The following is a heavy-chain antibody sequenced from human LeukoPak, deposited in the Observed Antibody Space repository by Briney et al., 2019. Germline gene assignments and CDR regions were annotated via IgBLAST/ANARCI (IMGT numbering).Heavy chain of an antibody. D-gene: IGHD5-12*01. CDR1: GGTFSSYA. J-gene: IGHJ4*02. V-gene: IGHV1-69*04. CDR3: ARVEMATDGGDY. Sequence: GASVKVSCKASGGTFSSYAISWVRQAPGQGLEWMGRIFPILGIANYAQKFQGRVTITADKSTSTAYMELSSLRSEDTAVYYCARVEMATDGGDYWGQGTLVTVSS. CDR2: IFPILGIA.